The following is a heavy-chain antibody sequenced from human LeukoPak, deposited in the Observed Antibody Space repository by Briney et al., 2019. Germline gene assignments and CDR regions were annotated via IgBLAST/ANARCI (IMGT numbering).Heavy chain of an antibody. J-gene: IGHJ4*02. CDR1: GHNFIYYW. CDR2: IYPGDSDT. CDR3: ARQDGNSEFYFDS. Sequence: GESLKISCQSSGHNFIYYWIAWVRQTPGRGLEWMGIIYPGDSDTRYSPSFQGQVTISADKSLSTAFLQLKSLKASDTAMYYCARQDGNSEFYFDSWGQGTLVTVSS. D-gene: IGHD4-23*01. V-gene: IGHV5-51*01.